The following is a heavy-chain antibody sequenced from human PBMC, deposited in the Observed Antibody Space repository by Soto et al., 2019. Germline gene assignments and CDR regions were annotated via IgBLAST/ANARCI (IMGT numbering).Heavy chain of an antibody. J-gene: IGHJ5*02. D-gene: IGHD2-15*01. CDR3: ARVRGRLLRFDP. Sequence: SETLSLTCNVSGVSISSGGYYWSWIRQHPARGLEWIGHIYYSGSTYYNPSLKSRVTISVDTSKNQFSLKLSSVTAADTAVYYCARVRGRLLRFDPSGQGTLVTVSS. CDR2: IYYSGST. V-gene: IGHV4-31*03. CDR1: GVSISSGGYY.